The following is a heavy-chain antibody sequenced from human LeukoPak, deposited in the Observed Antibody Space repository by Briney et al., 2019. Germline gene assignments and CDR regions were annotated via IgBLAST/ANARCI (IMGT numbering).Heavy chain of an antibody. J-gene: IGHJ4*02. Sequence: ASVKVSCKASGYTFTGYYMHRVRQAPGQGLEWMGWINPNSGGTNYAQKFQGRVTMTRDTSISTAYMELSRLRSDDTAVYYCARDQQQLGYPDYWGQGTLVTVSS. D-gene: IGHD6-13*01. V-gene: IGHV1-2*02. CDR3: ARDQQQLGYPDY. CDR1: GYTFTGYY. CDR2: INPNSGGT.